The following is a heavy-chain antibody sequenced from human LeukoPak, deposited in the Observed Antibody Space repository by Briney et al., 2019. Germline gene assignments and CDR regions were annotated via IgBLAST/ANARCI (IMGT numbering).Heavy chain of an antibody. V-gene: IGHV1-2*02. CDR2: INPNSGGT. Sequence: ASVKVPCKASGYTFTGYYMHWVRQAPGQGLEWMGWINPNSGGTNYAQKFQGRVTMTRDTSISTAYMELSRLRSDDTAVYCCARDRPIVGATGGDAFDIWGQGTMVTVSS. CDR3: ARDRPIVGATGGDAFDI. J-gene: IGHJ3*02. CDR1: GYTFTGYY. D-gene: IGHD1-26*01.